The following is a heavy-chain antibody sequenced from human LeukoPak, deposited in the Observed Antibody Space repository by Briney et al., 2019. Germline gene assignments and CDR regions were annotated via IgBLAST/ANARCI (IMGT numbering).Heavy chain of an antibody. J-gene: IGHJ4*02. CDR3: ARDEGMGRMAPPPLDY. D-gene: IGHD2-8*01. Sequence: SETLSLTCTVSGGSISSYYWSWIRQPAGKGLERIGRIYTSESTNYNPSLRSRVSMSVDTSKNQFSLKLTSVTAADTAVYYCARDEGMGRMAPPPLDYWGQGTLVTVSS. CDR2: IYTSEST. V-gene: IGHV4-4*07. CDR1: GGSISSYY.